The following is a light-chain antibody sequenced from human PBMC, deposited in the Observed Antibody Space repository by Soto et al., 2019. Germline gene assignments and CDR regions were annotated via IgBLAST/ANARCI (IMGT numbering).Light chain of an antibody. Sequence: DIQMTQSPSSLSASVGDRVTSTCRASQTITTYLNWYQQKPGEAPKLLIYGASSLQSGVPSRFTGSGSGTDFTLTISSLQPEDFATYHCQQSHSTPWTFGQGTKVEIK. CDR3: QQSHSTPWT. J-gene: IGKJ1*01. CDR2: GAS. V-gene: IGKV1-39*01. CDR1: QTITTY.